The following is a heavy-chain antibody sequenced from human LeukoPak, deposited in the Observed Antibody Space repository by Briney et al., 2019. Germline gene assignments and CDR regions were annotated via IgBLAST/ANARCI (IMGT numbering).Heavy chain of an antibody. V-gene: IGHV4-34*01. D-gene: IGHD1-1*01. J-gene: IGHJ6*03. CDR1: GGSFSGYY. CDR3: ARGRSTTPYYYYYYYMDV. CDR2: INHSGST. Sequence: PSETLSLTCAVYGGSFSGYYWSWIRQPPGKGLEWIGEINHSGSTNYNPSLESRVTISVDTSKNQFSLKLSSVTAADTAVYYCARGRSTTPYYYYYYYMDVWGKGTTVTVSS.